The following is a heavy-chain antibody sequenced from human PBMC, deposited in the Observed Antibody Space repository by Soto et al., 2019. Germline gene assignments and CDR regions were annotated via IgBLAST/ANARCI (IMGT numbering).Heavy chain of an antibody. D-gene: IGHD6-13*01. CDR2: INPNSGGT. V-gene: IGHV1-2*02. J-gene: IGHJ5*02. CDR1: GYTFPGYY. Sequence: ASVNVSCKASGYTFPGYYMHCVRQAPGQGLEWMGWINPNSGGTNYAQKFQGRVTMTRDTSISTAYIELSRLRSDETAVYYCARVESIVATGNTRGYIDHSGKGTLVTVS. CDR3: ARVESIVATGNTRGYIDH.